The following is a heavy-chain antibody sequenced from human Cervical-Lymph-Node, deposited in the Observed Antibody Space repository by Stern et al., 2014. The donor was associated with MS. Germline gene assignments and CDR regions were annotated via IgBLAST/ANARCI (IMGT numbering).Heavy chain of an antibody. CDR2: GRSNTDGGTA. J-gene: IGHJ4*02. CDR3: TTTYCSGGLCYAQAHGY. D-gene: IGHD2-15*01. CDR1: GFTFRNAW. Sequence: MQLVESVGGLVKPGGSLRLSCAASGFTFRNAWMSWVRQAPGKGLEWVGHGRSNTDGGTADYAAPVKGRFTISRDDSENTLYLQMNSLKIEDTALYYCTTTYCSGGLCYAQAHGYWGQGTLVAVSS. V-gene: IGHV3-15*01.